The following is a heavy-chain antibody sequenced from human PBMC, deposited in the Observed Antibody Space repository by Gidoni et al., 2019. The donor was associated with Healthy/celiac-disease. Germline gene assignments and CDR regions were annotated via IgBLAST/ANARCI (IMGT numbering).Heavy chain of an antibody. CDR1: GFTFSSYW. CDR2: INSDGSST. D-gene: IGHD2-2*01. CDR3: ARDKDWVVPAAMVDY. Sequence: EVQLVESGGGLVQPGGSLRLSCAASGFTFSSYWMHWVRQAPGKGLVWVSRINSDGSSTSYADSVKGRFTISRDNAKNTLYLQMNSLRAEDTAVYYCARDKDWVVPAAMVDYWGQGTLVTVSS. J-gene: IGHJ4*02. V-gene: IGHV3-74*01.